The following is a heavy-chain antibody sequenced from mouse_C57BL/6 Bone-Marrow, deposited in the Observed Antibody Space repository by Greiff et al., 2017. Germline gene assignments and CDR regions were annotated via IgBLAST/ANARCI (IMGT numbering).Heavy chain of an antibody. D-gene: IGHD1-1*01. CDR1: GYTFTSYW. CDR3: ARIGYGSRAWFAY. Sequence: QVQLKESGAELAKPGASVKLSCTASGYTFTSYWMHWVKQRPGQGLEWIGYINPSSGYTKYNQKFKDEATLTADRSSSTAYMQLSSLTYDDSAVYYCARIGYGSRAWFAYWGQGTLVTVSA. J-gene: IGHJ3*01. V-gene: IGHV1-7*01. CDR2: INPSSGYT.